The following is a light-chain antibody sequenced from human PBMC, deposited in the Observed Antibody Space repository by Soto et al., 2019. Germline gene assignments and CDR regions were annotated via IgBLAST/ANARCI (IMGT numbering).Light chain of an antibody. J-gene: IGLJ1*01. V-gene: IGLV1-44*01. CDR3: AAWDHSVNAYV. Sequence: QSVLTQPPSASGTPGQRVTISCSGSSSNIESNTVNWYQHLPGTAPKFLIYSNNQRPSGVPDRFSGSKSGTSASLAISGLQSEDEADYFCAAWDHSVNAYVFGTGTKVTVL. CDR2: SNN. CDR1: SSNIESNT.